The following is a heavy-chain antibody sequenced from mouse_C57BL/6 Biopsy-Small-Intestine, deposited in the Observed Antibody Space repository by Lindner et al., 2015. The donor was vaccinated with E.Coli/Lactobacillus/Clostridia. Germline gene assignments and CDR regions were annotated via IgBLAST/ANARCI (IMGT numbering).Heavy chain of an antibody. CDR2: INPNGGRT. D-gene: IGHD1-1*02. V-gene: IGHV1-19*01. J-gene: IGHJ4*01. CDR3: ARGPGGGSPDY. CDR1: GYTFSYYY. Sequence: SVKVSCKASGYTFSYYYIHWVRQAPGQGLQWVALINPNGGRTSYAPALQGRATMSRDESRGTVLLEIFGLRSDDTAVYYCARGPGGGSPDYWGQGTLVSVS.